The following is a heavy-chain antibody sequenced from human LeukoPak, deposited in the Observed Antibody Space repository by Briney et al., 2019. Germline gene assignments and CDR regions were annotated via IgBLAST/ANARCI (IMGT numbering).Heavy chain of an antibody. CDR3: AKSGYNRFDY. CDR2: ISGSDSST. V-gene: IGHV3-23*01. D-gene: IGHD5-24*01. J-gene: IGHJ4*02. Sequence: PEGSLRLSCAASGFTFSSSAMSWVRQAPGKGLEWVSTISGSDSSTHYADSVKGRFTISRDNSKNTLYLQMNSLRADDTAVYYCAKSGYNRFDYWGQGTLVTVSS. CDR1: GFTFSSSA.